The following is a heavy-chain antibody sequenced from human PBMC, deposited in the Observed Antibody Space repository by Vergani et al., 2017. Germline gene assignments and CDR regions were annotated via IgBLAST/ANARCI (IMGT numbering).Heavy chain of an antibody. D-gene: IGHD6-19*01. V-gene: IGHV4-34*01. Sequence: QVQLQQWGAGLLKPSETLSLTCAVYGGSFSGYYWSWIRQPPGKGLEWIGEINHSGSTNYNPSLKSRVTISVDTSKNQFSLKLSSVTAADTAVYYCAKSFSGSYNWFDPWGQGTLVTVSS. CDR2: INHSGST. CDR3: AKSFSGSYNWFDP. CDR1: GGSFSGYY. J-gene: IGHJ5*02.